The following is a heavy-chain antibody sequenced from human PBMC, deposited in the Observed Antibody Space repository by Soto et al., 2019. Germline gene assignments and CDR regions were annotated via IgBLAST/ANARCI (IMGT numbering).Heavy chain of an antibody. CDR1: GGSISSDGYS. CDR3: ASSHAGSHITAAVH. J-gene: IGHJ4*02. D-gene: IGHD1-20*01. V-gene: IGHV4-30-2*01. Sequence: QLQLQESGSGLVKPSQTLSLTCAVSGGSISSDGYSWSWIRQPPGKGLEWIGYIYHSGSTYYNPSLKSRVTRSLDRSKNTFSPKLSSVTAADTAVYYCASSHAGSHITAAVHWGQGTLVTVSS. CDR2: IYHSGST.